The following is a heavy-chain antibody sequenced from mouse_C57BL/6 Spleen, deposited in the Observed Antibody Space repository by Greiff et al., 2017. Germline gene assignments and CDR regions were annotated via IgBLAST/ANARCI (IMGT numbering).Heavy chain of an antibody. Sequence: EVKVVESGGGLVKPGGSLKLSCAASGFTFSSYAMSWVRQTPEKRLEWVATISDGGSYTYYPDNVKGRFTISRDNAKNNPYLQMSHLMSEDTAMYYCARLTTVVPFDYWGQGTTLTVSS. J-gene: IGHJ2*01. CDR3: ARLTTVVPFDY. D-gene: IGHD1-1*01. V-gene: IGHV5-4*03. CDR1: GFTFSSYA. CDR2: ISDGGSYT.